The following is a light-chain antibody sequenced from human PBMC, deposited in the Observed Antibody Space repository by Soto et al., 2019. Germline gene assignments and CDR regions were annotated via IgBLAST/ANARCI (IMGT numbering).Light chain of an antibody. V-gene: IGKV1-5*01. J-gene: IGKJ1*01. CDR1: QSISSW. CDR3: QQYNNWPRT. CDR2: DAS. Sequence: DFHMPQSPSTLSASVGDRVTITCRASQSISSWLAWYQQKPGKAPKLLIYDASSLESGVPSRFSGSGSGTEFTLTISSLQPDDFATYYCQQYNNWPRTFGQGTKVDIK.